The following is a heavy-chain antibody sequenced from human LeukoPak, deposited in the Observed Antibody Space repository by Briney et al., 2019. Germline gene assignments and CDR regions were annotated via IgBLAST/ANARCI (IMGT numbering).Heavy chain of an antibody. J-gene: IGHJ6*03. CDR3: ARHQWHYYYYMGV. CDR2: IYYSGDT. CDR1: GGSISSSSYY. V-gene: IGHV4-39*01. D-gene: IGHD6-19*01. Sequence: PSETLSLTCTVSGGSISSSSYYWGWIRQPPGKGLEWIGRIYYSGDTYYNPSLKSRRVTISVDTSKNQFSLRLSSVTAADTAVYYCARHQWHYYYYMGVWGKGSTVTVSS.